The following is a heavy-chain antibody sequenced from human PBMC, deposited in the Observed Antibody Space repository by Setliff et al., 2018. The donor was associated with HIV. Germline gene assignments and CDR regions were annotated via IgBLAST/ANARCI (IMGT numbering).Heavy chain of an antibody. D-gene: IGHD6-13*01. CDR2: ISGSGSTI. J-gene: IGHJ4*02. CDR3: VGVYRAGSWDY. Sequence: PGGSLGLSCAASGFTFNSHEMNWVRLAPGKGLEWVSYISGSGSTIYYADSVKGRFTISRDNAKNSLYLQMNSLRAEDTAVYYCVGVYRAGSWDYWGQGTLVTVSS. V-gene: IGHV3-48*03. CDR1: GFTFNSHE.